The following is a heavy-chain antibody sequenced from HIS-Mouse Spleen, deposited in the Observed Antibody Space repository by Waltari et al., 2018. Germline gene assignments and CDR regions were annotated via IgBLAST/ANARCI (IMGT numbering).Heavy chain of an antibody. CDR1: GGSISSRSYS. Sequence: QLQLQESGPGLVKPSETLSLTCTVSGGSISSRSYSWGWFRQPPGKGLEWIGSIYYMGSTYYNPSLKSRVTISVDTSKNQFSLKLSSVTAADTAVYYCAREIPYSSSWYDWYFDLWGRGTLVTVSS. CDR3: AREIPYSSSWYDWYFDL. V-gene: IGHV4-39*07. J-gene: IGHJ2*01. CDR2: IYYMGST. D-gene: IGHD6-13*01.